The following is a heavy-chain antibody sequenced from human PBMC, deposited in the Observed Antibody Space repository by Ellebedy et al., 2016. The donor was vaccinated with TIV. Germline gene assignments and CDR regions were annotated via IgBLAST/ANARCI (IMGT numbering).Heavy chain of an antibody. J-gene: IGHJ4*02. Sequence: GESLKISCVASGFTFSKYGMNWVRQAPGKVLEWDSYISGSSNTKDYADAVKGRFTVSRDNAKNSLYLQMNSLTVDDTAEYYCAKDRTPGDGFWVFDQWGQGTLVTVSS. CDR3: AKDRTPGDGFWVFDQ. D-gene: IGHD2-21*01. CDR2: ISGSSNTK. CDR1: GFTFSKYG. V-gene: IGHV3-48*04.